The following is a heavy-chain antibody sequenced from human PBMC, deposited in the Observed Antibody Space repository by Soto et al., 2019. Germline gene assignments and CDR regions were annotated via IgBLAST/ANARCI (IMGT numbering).Heavy chain of an antibody. Sequence: GGSLRLSCAASGFTFSSYGMHWVRQAPGKGLEWVAVISYDGSNKYYADSVKGRFTISRDNSKNTLYLQMNSLRAEDTAVYYCAKDLRESNFDYWGQGTLVTVSS. V-gene: IGHV3-30*18. J-gene: IGHJ4*02. D-gene: IGHD3-10*01. CDR2: ISYDGSNK. CDR3: AKDLRESNFDY. CDR1: GFTFSSYG.